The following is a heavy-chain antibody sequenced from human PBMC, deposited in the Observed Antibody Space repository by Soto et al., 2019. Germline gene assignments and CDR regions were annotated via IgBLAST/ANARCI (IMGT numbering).Heavy chain of an antibody. J-gene: IGHJ4*02. CDR1: GFTFSSYA. Sequence: QVQLVESGGGVVQPGRSLRLSCAASGFTFSSYAMHWVRQAPGTGLEWVAGISYDGRDEYYPDSVKGRFTISRDNSKNPLDLQMNSLRAEDTAVYYCARSAGGSYPQYDYWGQGTLVTVSS. CDR3: ARSAGGSYPQYDY. D-gene: IGHD1-26*01. V-gene: IGHV3-30*04. CDR2: ISYDGRDE.